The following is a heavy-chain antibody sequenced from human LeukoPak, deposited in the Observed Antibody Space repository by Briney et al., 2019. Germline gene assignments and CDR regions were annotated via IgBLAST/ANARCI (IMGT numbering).Heavy chain of an antibody. CDR3: ARDRAYSTFDY. CDR1: GFRFWNSW. V-gene: IGHV3-7*01. J-gene: IGHJ4*02. D-gene: IGHD2-21*01. Sequence: GSLRLSRGRSGFRFWNSWVGLVRQGPGEGLGWMVNINEDGTKTNYVPSVKGRFTISRDNTKNSLYLHMNSLRAEDTAVYYCARDRAYSTFDYWGQGTLVTVSS. CDR2: INEDGTKT.